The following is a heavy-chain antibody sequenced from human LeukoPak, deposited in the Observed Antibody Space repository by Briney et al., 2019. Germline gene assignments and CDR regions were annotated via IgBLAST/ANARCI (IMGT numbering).Heavy chain of an antibody. CDR2: ISYSGST. Sequence: SETLPLTCTVSGASISNFYWSWIRQPPGKGLEWIGDISYSGSTNYNPSLKSRVTMSVDTSKNQFSLKLRSVTTADTAVYYCARLHCSSPSCHRNWFDPWGQGTLVTVSS. D-gene: IGHD2-2*01. J-gene: IGHJ5*02. V-gene: IGHV4-59*01. CDR1: GASISNFY. CDR3: ARLHCSSPSCHRNWFDP.